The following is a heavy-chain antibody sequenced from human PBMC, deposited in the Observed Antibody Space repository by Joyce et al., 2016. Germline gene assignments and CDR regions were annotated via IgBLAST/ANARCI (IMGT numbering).Heavy chain of an antibody. V-gene: IGHV4-31*03. CDR2: IYNSGRT. D-gene: IGHD3-10*01. Sequence: QVQLQESGPGLVKSSQTLSLTCTVSGGSISSGGYYWSWIRQHPGKGLEGIGYIYNSGRTNDNPSRKRRVTISVDTSKKQFSLKLRSVTAADTAVYYCAGESSYYLGSGQGYFDYWGQGTLVTVSS. CDR1: GGSISSGGYY. J-gene: IGHJ4*02. CDR3: AGESSYYLGSGQGYFDY.